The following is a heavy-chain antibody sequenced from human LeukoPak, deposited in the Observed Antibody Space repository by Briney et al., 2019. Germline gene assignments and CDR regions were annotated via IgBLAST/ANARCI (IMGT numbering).Heavy chain of an antibody. J-gene: IGHJ3*02. V-gene: IGHV3-21*01. D-gene: IGHD6-13*01. CDR2: ISSSSSYI. CDR3: ARGLSSWGPLNDAFDI. CDR1: GFTFSSYS. Sequence: PGGSLRLSCAASGFTFSSYSMNWVRQAPGKGLEWVSSISSSSSYIYYADSVKGRFTISRDNAKNSLYLQMNSLRAEDTAVYFCARGLSSWGPLNDAFDIWGQGTMVIVSS.